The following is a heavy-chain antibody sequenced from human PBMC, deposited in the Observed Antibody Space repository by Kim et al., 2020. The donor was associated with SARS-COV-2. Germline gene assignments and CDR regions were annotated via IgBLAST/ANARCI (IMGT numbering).Heavy chain of an antibody. CDR3: ARQHLRAVAGFDY. D-gene: IGHD6-19*01. Sequence: YYADFVKGRFTISRDNSKNTLYLQMNSLRPEDTAIYYCARQHLRAVAGFDYWGQGTLVTVSS. V-gene: IGHV3-30*01. J-gene: IGHJ4*02.